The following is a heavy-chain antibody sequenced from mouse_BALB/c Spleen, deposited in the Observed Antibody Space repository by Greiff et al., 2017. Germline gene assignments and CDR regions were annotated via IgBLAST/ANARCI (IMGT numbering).Heavy chain of an antibody. CDR2: ISSGGSYT. D-gene: IGHD2-4*01. CDR1: GFTFSSYT. CDR3: ARIYYDYGGYAMDY. V-gene: IGHV5-9-4*01. J-gene: IGHJ4*01. Sequence: EVKLMESGGGLVKPGGSLKLSCAASGFTFSSYTMSWVRQSPEKRLEWVAEISSGGSYTYYPDTVTGRFTISRDNAKNTLYLEMSSLRSEDTAMYYCARIYYDYGGYAMDYWGQGTSVTVSS.